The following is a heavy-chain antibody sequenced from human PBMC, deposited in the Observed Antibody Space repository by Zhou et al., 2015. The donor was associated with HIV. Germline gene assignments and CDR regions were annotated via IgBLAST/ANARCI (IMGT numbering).Heavy chain of an antibody. CDR1: GGTFSSYA. CDR3: ARGRQLKYCTNGVCYMGWFDP. CDR2: IIPIFGTA. Sequence: QVQLVQSGAEVKKPGSSVKVSCKASGGTFSSYAISWVRQAPGQGLEWMGGIIPIFGTANYAQKFQGRVTITADESTSTAYMELSSLRSEDTAVYYCARGRQLKYCTNGVCYMGWFDPWGQGTLVTVSS. V-gene: IGHV1-69*12. D-gene: IGHD2-8*01. J-gene: IGHJ5*02.